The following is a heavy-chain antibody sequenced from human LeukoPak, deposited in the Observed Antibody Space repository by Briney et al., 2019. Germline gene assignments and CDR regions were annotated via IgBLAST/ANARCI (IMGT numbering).Heavy chain of an antibody. V-gene: IGHV4-38-2*02. CDR1: GYSISSGYY. CDR2: IYHTGST. D-gene: IGHD4-17*01. Sequence: SETLSLTCTVSGYSISSGYYWGWIRQPPGKGLEWIGSIYHTGSTYYNPSLKSRVTISVDTSKNQFSLTLSSVTAADTAVYYCARLSTVTTSFDYWGQGTLVTVSS. CDR3: ARLSTVTTSFDY. J-gene: IGHJ4*02.